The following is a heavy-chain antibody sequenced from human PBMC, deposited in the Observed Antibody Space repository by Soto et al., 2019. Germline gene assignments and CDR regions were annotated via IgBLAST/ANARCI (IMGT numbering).Heavy chain of an antibody. CDR2: INPNSGGT. Sequence: ASVKVSCKASGYTFTGYYMHWVRQAPGQGLEWMGWINPNSGGTNYAQKFQGWVTMTRDTSISTAYMELSRLRSDDTAVYYCARGVWSGYYYYFDYWGQGTLVTVSS. V-gene: IGHV1-2*04. CDR3: ARGVWSGYYYYFDY. J-gene: IGHJ4*02. D-gene: IGHD3-3*01. CDR1: GYTFTGYY.